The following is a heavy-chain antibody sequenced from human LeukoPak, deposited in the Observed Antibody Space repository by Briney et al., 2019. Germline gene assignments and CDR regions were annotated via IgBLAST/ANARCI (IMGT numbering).Heavy chain of an antibody. Sequence: ASVKVSCKASGYTSTSYYIHWVRQAPGQGLEWMGIINPSKSNTNYAQNFQGRVTMTRDTSTSTVYMELSSLRSEDTAVYYCARGDHVRIYAESSFDIWGQGTMVTVSS. D-gene: IGHD5/OR15-5a*01. CDR1: GYTSTSYY. CDR3: ARGDHVRIYAESSFDI. V-gene: IGHV1-46*01. J-gene: IGHJ3*02. CDR2: INPSKSNT.